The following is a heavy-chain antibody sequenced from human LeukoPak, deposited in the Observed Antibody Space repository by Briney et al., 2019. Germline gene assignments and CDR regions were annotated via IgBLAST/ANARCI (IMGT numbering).Heavy chain of an antibody. J-gene: IGHJ6*03. D-gene: IGHD6-13*01. CDR1: GYSFTSYW. CDR3: ARLGVEGAANYYYYYMDV. Sequence: GESLKISCKGSGYSFTSYWIGWVRQMPGKGLEWMGIIYSGDSDTRYSPSFQGQVTISADKSISTAYLQWRSLKASDTAMYYCARLGVEGAANYYYYYMDVWGKGTTVTVSS. V-gene: IGHV5-51*01. CDR2: IYSGDSDT.